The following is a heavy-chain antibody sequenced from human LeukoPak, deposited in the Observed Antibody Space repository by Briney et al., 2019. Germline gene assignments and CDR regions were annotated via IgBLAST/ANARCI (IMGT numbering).Heavy chain of an antibody. CDR2: IYYSGST. D-gene: IGHD1-26*01. Sequence: SETLSLTCTVSGGSISSYYWSWIRQPPGKGLEWIGYIYYSGSTNYNPSLKSRVTISVDTSKNQFSLKLSSVTAADTAVYYCARGGIVGATKASDYWGQGTLVTVSS. CDR3: ARGGIVGATKASDY. CDR1: GGSISSYY. J-gene: IGHJ4*02. V-gene: IGHV4-59*01.